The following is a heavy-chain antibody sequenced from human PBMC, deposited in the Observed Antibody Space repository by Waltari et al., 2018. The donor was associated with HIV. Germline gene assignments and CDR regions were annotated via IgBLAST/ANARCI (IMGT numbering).Heavy chain of an antibody. D-gene: IGHD6-13*01. CDR3: VRGSSSWNGVDF. CDR1: GFTFSNYW. V-gene: IGHV3-74*01. CDR2: INREGRST. J-gene: IGHJ4*02. Sequence: EVQLVESGGGLVQPGGSLRLSCAASGFTFSNYWMHWVRQAAGKGLVWGSRINREGRSTTYADAEKGRFTISRDNAKNTLYMQMNSLRAEDTALYYCVRGSSSWNGVDFWGRGTLVTVSS.